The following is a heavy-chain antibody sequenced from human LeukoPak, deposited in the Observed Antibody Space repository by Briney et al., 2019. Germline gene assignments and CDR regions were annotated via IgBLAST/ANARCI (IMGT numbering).Heavy chain of an antibody. CDR2: ISSSSTI. J-gene: IGHJ4*02. CDR1: GFIFTSYS. CDR3: ARGFHRYNYDSGAYSVY. Sequence: GGSLRLSCAASGFIFTSYSMNWVRQAPGKGLEWISYISSSSTIYYADSVRGRFTISRDSAKNSLYLQMNSLRAEDTAVYYCARGFHRYNYDSGAYSVYWGQGTLVTVS. V-gene: IGHV3-48*01. D-gene: IGHD3-22*01.